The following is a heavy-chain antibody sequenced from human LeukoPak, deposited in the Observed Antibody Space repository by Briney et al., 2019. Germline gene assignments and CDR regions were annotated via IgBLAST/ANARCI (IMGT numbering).Heavy chain of an antibody. CDR1: GYTFTSYA. D-gene: IGHD3-16*02. Sequence: ASVKVSCKASGYTFTSYAMNWVRQAPGQGLEWMGWINTNTGNPTYAQGFTGRFVFSLDTSVSTAYLQISSLKAEDTAVYYCARDLEMMITFGGVISPGGGYWGQGTLVTVSS. CDR2: INTNTGNP. J-gene: IGHJ4*02. V-gene: IGHV7-4-1*02. CDR3: ARDLEMMITFGGVISPGGGY.